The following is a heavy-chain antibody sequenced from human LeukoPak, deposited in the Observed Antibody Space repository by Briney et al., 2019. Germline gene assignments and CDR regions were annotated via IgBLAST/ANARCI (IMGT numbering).Heavy chain of an antibody. V-gene: IGHV3-7*01. CDR1: GFSFSTYW. CDR3: AKPHYYDRSGPNY. CDR2: IKQDGSEK. D-gene: IGHD3-22*01. J-gene: IGHJ4*02. Sequence: GGSLRLSCAASGFSFSTYWMSWVRQAPGKGLEWVANIKQDGSEKYYVDSVKGRFTISRENAKNSVYLQMNSLRAEDTAVYYCAKPHYYDRSGPNYWGQGTLVTVSS.